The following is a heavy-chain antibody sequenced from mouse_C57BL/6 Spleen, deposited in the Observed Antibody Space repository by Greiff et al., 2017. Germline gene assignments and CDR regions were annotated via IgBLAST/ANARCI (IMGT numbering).Heavy chain of an antibody. D-gene: IGHD2-13*01. J-gene: IGHJ3*01. CDR2: IHPNNGGT. V-gene: IGHV1-26*01. CDR1: GYTFTDYY. CDR3: TRSGEYNDGDPAWFAY. Sequence: VQLQQSGPELVKPGASVKISCKASGYTFTDYYMNWVKQSHGKSLEWIGDIHPNNGGTSYNQKFKGKATLTVDKSSSTAYMELRSLTAEDSAVYYCTRSGEYNDGDPAWFAYWGQGTLVTVSA.